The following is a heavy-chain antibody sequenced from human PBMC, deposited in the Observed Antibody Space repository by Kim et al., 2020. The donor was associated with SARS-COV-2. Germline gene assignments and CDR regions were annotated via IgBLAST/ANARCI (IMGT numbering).Heavy chain of an antibody. V-gene: IGHV3-21*01. CDR1: GFTFSTYH. D-gene: IGHD3-22*01. J-gene: IGHJ4*02. Sequence: GGSLRLSCAASGFTFSTYHMTWVRQAPGKGLESLSSISRGGSSIFYADSVKGRFTISRDNAVNSLYLQLDSLRAEDTAVYYCARDGDYYDSAGYPDYFDSWGQGTLVTVSS. CDR3: ARDGDYYDSAGYPDYFDS. CDR2: ISRGGSSI.